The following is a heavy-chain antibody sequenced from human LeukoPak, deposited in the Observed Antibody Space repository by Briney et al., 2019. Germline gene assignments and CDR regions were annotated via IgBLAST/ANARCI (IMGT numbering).Heavy chain of an antibody. CDR3: ARISQGGHVHFDY. J-gene: IGHJ4*02. D-gene: IGHD2-15*01. V-gene: IGHV4-59*13. CDR1: GDSLSPYH. CDR2: IYYNGQT. Sequence: SSETLSLTCTVCGDSLSPYHWSWIRQPPNKELEWIAYIYYNGQTKYNPSLKSRVTISLDTSNNQFSLRLSSVTAADTAVYFCARISQGGHVHFDYWGQGTLLTVSS.